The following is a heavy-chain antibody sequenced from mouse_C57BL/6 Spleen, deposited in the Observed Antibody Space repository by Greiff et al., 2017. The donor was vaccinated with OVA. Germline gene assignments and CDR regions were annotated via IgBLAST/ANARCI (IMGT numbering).Heavy chain of an antibody. V-gene: IGHV1-69*01. CDR1: GYTFTSYW. J-gene: IGHJ4*01. CDR3: ARSGIYYYGSSYVRNAMDY. Sequence: VQLQQPGAELVMPGASVKLSCKASGYTFTSYWMHWVKQRPGQGLEWIGEIDPSDSYTNYNQKFKGKSTLTVDKSSSTAYMQLSSLTSEDSAVYYCARSGIYYYGSSYVRNAMDYWGQGTSVTVSS. D-gene: IGHD1-1*01. CDR2: IDPSDSYT.